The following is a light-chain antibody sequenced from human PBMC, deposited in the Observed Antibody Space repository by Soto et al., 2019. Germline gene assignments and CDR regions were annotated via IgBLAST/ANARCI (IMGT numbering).Light chain of an antibody. CDR1: QSVGSY. Sequence: EIVLTQSPATLSLSPGERATLSCRASQSVGSYLAWYQQKPGQAPRLLIYDASNRATGIPARFSGSGSGTDFILTISSLEPDDVAVYYCQQRSNGPPLTFGGGTKVEIK. V-gene: IGKV3-11*01. J-gene: IGKJ4*01. CDR2: DAS. CDR3: QQRSNGPPLT.